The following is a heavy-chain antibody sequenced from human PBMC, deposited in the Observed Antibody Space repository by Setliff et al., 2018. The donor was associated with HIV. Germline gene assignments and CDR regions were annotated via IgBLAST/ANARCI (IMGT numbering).Heavy chain of an antibody. D-gene: IGHD6-19*01. V-gene: IGHV4-4*09. Sequence: SETLSLTCTVSGGSISSYYWSWIRQPPGKGLEWIGYIYTSGSVNYNPSLNSRVTISVDTSKNQFSLKVNSGTAADTAVYYCARSPRIGVAGEFEYWGQGTLVTVSS. CDR3: ARSPRIGVAGEFEY. J-gene: IGHJ4*02. CDR1: GGSISSYY. CDR2: IYTSGSV.